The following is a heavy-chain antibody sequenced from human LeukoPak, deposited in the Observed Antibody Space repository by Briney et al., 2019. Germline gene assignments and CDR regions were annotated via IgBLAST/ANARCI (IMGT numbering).Heavy chain of an antibody. J-gene: IGHJ6*02. CDR3: ARTNYYDSSGSQGPGTFYYGLDV. Sequence: SVKVSCKASGGTFSSYGITWVRQAPGQGLEWMGRVIPILAISNYAQMFQDRVTITADKSTSTAYMELSSLRSEDTAVYFCARTNYYDSSGSQGPGTFYYGLDVWGQGTTVTVSS. V-gene: IGHV1-69*04. CDR2: VIPILAIS. CDR1: GGTFSSYG. D-gene: IGHD3-22*01.